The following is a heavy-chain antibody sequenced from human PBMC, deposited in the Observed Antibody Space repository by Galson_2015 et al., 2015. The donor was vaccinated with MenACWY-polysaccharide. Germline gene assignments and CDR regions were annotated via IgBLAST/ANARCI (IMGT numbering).Heavy chain of an antibody. J-gene: IGHJ4*02. Sequence: SLRLSCAGSGFTFRTYGIHWVRQAPGKGLEWVAAIQHDGSKQYYADSVSVKGRFTISRDNSKNTVFLHMNSLGVEDTAIYYCARDNWMGGGWCVTFDSWGQGALVTVSS. CDR2: IQHDGSKQ. V-gene: IGHV3-33*05. CDR3: ARDNWMGGGWCVTFDS. D-gene: IGHD2-21*01. CDR1: GFTFRTYG.